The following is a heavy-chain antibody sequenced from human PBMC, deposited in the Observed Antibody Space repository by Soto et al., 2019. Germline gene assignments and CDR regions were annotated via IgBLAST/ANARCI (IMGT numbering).Heavy chain of an antibody. CDR2: IYYSGST. D-gene: IGHD6-19*01. Sequence: SETLSLTCTVSCGSISSYYWSWIRQPPGKGLEWIGYIYYSGSTNYNPSLKSRVTISVDTSKNQFSLKLSSVTAADTAVYYCAREGLDSSGWYEDAFDIWGQGTMVTVSS. CDR3: AREGLDSSGWYEDAFDI. CDR1: CGSISSYY. V-gene: IGHV4-59*01. J-gene: IGHJ3*02.